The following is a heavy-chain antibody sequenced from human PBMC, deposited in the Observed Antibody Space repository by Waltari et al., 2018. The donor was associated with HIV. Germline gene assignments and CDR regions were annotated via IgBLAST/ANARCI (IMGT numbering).Heavy chain of an antibody. V-gene: IGHV3-7*01. CDR1: GFTFGRSW. D-gene: IGHD6-19*01. CDR2: IKEDGSER. J-gene: IGHJ4*02. CDR3: ARLQWATQNLDF. Sequence: EVQLVESGGGSVQPGGSLRLSCTVSGFTFGRSWMTGVRQAPGRGLEWVANIKEDGSERSYVESVKGRFIISRDNAKNSLFLQMYGLGAEDTGVYYCARLQWATQNLDFWGQGTLVTVSS.